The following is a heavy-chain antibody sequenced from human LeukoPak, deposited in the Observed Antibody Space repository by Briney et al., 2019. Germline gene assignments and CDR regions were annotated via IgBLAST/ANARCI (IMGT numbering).Heavy chain of an antibody. V-gene: IGHV4-61*02. CDR3: ARGPYDFWSGYYRPFDY. CDR1: GGSISSGSYY. D-gene: IGHD3-3*01. Sequence: PSETLSLTCTVSGGSISSGSYYWSWIRQPAGKGLEWIGRIYTSGSTNYNPSLKGRVTISVDTSKNQFSLKLSSVTAADTAVYYCARGPYDFWSGYYRPFDYWGQGTLVTVSS. CDR2: IYTSGST. J-gene: IGHJ4*02.